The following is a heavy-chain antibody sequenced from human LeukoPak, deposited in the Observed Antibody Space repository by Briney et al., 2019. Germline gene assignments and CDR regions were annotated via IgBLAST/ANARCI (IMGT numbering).Heavy chain of an antibody. CDR3: ARGGPVTYFDY. Sequence: PSETLSLTCAVYGGSFSGYYWSWIRQPPGKGLEWIGEINHSGSTNYNPSLKSRVTISVDTSKNQLSLKLSSVTAADTAVYYCARGGPVTYFDYWGQGTLVTVSS. CDR1: GGSFSGYY. D-gene: IGHD4-17*01. CDR2: INHSGST. J-gene: IGHJ4*02. V-gene: IGHV4-34*01.